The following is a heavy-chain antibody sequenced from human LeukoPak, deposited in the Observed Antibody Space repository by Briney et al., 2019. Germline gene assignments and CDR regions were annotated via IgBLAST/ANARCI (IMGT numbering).Heavy chain of an antibody. J-gene: IGHJ4*02. CDR1: GGSISSYY. CDR2: IYYSGTT. Sequence: SETLSLTCTVSGGSISSYYWSWIRQPPGKGLEWIGYIYYSGTTNYNPSLKSRVIISVDTSKNQFSLKLSSVNAADTAVYYCARGTLSLPDFWGQGTLVTVSS. CDR3: ARGTLSLPDF. V-gene: IGHV4-59*01. D-gene: IGHD5/OR15-5a*01.